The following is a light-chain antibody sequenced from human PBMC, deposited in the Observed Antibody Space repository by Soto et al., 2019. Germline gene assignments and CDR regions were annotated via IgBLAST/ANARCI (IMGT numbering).Light chain of an antibody. CDR3: QQSYSTPIT. CDR1: QSISFY. CDR2: AAS. Sequence: DIQMTQSPSSLSASVGDIFTITCRASQSISFYLNWYQQKPGKAHKVLIYAASNLQSGVPSRFSGSGSGTDFTLTISSLQPEDFATYYCQQSYSTPITFGQGTRLEIK. J-gene: IGKJ5*01. V-gene: IGKV1-39*01.